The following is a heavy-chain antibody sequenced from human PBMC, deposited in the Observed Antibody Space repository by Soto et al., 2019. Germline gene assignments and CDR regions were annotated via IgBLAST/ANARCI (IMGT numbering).Heavy chain of an antibody. J-gene: IGHJ5*02. CDR3: AKQGGKYGIRTFDP. CDR2: IYYSGNT. CDR1: GGSISSDY. Sequence: PSETLSLTCTVSGGSISSDYWSWLRQSPGKGLEWIGYIYYSGNTKYNPSLESRVTISIDASKNQVSLNLRSVTAADTAVYYCAKQGGKYGIRTFDPWGQGTLVTVPS. D-gene: IGHD1-1*01. V-gene: IGHV4-59*08.